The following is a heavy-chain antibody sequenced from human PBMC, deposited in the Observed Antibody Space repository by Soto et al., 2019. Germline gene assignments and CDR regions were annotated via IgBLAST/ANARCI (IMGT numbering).Heavy chain of an antibody. Sequence: QVQLVQSGADVREPGASVKLSCKASGYTFTTYAISWLRQAPGQGLEWMGWMNTYTGNTDYAQSLRGRVTMTRDTSTDTAYMELRSLRSDDTAMYYCXXDRXXXTSSITFDYWGQGALVTVSS. V-gene: IGHV1-18*01. J-gene: IGHJ4*02. D-gene: IGHD6-6*01. CDR2: MNTYTGNT. CDR3: XXDRXXXTSSITFDY. CDR1: GYTFTTYA.